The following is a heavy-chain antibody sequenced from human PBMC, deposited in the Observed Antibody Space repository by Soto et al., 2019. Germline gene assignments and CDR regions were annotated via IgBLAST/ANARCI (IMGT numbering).Heavy chain of an antibody. CDR2: IFHDGTA. CDR3: ARLVDDTGINYMYFDV. V-gene: IGHV4-4*02. Sequence: SATLSLTCAVSGVSISSGNWWTWVRQTPQRGLEYIGEIFHDGTANYYPSFERRVAISVDTSKNQFSLKLTSVTAADTAIYFCARLVDDTGINYMYFDVWGQGALVTV. J-gene: IGHJ4*02. D-gene: IGHD2-8*02. CDR1: GVSISSGNW.